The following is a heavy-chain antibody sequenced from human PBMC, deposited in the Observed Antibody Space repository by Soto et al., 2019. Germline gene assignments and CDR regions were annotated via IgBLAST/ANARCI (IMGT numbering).Heavy chain of an antibody. CDR1: GLTFTNYW. Sequence: PWGSLVVACASAGLTFTNYWMHWVRQVPGKGLVLVSRIDCVGTGTSYSDSVRGRFTISIDNAENTLHLQVDSLRAEDTAVYYCTTVFAYWGQGTPVTVS. V-gene: IGHV3-74*01. J-gene: IGHJ1*01. D-gene: IGHD3-3*02. CDR3: TTVFAY. CDR2: IDCVGTGT.